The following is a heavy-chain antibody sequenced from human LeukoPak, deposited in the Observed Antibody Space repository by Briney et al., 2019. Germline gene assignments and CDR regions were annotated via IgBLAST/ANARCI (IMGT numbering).Heavy chain of an antibody. D-gene: IGHD1-26*01. Sequence: ASVKVSCKASGGTFSSNAISWVRQAPGQGLEWMGWISAYNGNTNYAQKLQGRVTMTTDTSTSTAYMEPRSLRSDDTAVYYCARGVGYYYYYYMDVWGKGTTVTVSS. CDR2: ISAYNGNT. CDR1: GGTFSSNA. V-gene: IGHV1-18*01. CDR3: ARGVGYYYYYYMDV. J-gene: IGHJ6*03.